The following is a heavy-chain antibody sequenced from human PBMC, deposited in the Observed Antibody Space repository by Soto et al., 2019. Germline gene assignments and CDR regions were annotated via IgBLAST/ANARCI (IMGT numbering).Heavy chain of an antibody. CDR3: ARGPMTTVTTGGDWYFDL. CDR2: IWYDGTNK. CDR1: GFTFSSYG. Sequence: QVQLVESGGGVVQPGRSLRLSCATSGFTFSSYGMHWVRQGPGKGLEWVAVIWYDGTNKYYADSVNGRFTISRDDSKNTLYRQMNSRRAEDTAVYHCARGPMTTVTTGGDWYFDLWGRGTLVTVSS. J-gene: IGHJ2*01. D-gene: IGHD4-17*01. V-gene: IGHV3-33*01.